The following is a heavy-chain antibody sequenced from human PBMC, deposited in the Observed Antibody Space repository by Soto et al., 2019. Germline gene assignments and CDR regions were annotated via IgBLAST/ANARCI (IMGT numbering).Heavy chain of an antibody. CDR3: ARVALAYYYDSSGYHDY. CDR2: IKQDGSEK. CDR1: GFTFSSYW. Sequence: PGGSLRLSCAASGFTFSSYWMSWVRQAPGKGLEWVANIKQDGSEKYYVDSVKGRFTISRDNAKNSLYLQMNSLRAEDTAVYYCARVALAYYYDSSGYHDYWGQGTLVTVSS. J-gene: IGHJ4*02. V-gene: IGHV3-7*01. D-gene: IGHD3-22*01.